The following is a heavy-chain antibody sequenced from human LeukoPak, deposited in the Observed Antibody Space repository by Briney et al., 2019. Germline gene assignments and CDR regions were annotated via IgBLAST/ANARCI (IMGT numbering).Heavy chain of an antibody. CDR2: ISGSGGST. V-gene: IGHV3-23*01. CDR3: AKDPVPSNDYSNFYFDY. J-gene: IGHJ4*02. D-gene: IGHD4-11*01. Sequence: GSLRLSCAASGFTFSSYAMSWVRQAPGKGLEWVSAISGSGGSTYYADSVKGRFTISRDNSKITLYLQMNSLRAEDTAVYYCAKDPVPSNDYSNFYFDYWGQGTLVTVSS. CDR1: GFTFSSYA.